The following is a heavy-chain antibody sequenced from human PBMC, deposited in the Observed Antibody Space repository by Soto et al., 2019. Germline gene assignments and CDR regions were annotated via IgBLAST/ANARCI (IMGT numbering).Heavy chain of an antibody. CDR1: EFIFSTYS. D-gene: IGHD3-3*01. CDR2: ISTSGDTI. CDR3: ARGFLSNSFDM. J-gene: IGHJ3*02. Sequence: EVQLVESGGGLVQPGGSLRLSCVGSEFIFSTYSMDWVRQAPGRRPEWLPYISTSGDTIHYADSVRGRVTISRDNAKNSIYLQMNSLRDDDTAFYYCARGFLSNSFDMWGQGTMVTVSS. V-gene: IGHV3-48*02.